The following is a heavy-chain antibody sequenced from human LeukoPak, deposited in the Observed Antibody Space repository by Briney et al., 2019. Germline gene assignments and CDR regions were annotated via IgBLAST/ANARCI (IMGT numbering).Heavy chain of an antibody. CDR2: INHSGST. CDR3: ARVGVRDWFDP. D-gene: IGHD2-8*01. V-gene: IGHV4-34*01. J-gene: IGHJ5*02. CDR1: GGSFSGYY. Sequence: PSETLSLTCAVYGGSFSGYYWSWIRQPPGKGLEWIGEINHSGSTNYNPSLKSRVTISVDTSKNQFSLKLSSVTAADTAVYYCARVGVRDWFDPWGQGTLVTVSS.